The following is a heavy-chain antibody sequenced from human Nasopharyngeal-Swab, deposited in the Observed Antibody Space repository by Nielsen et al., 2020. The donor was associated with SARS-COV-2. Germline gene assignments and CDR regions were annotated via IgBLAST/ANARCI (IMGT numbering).Heavy chain of an antibody. V-gene: IGHV4-38-2*02. D-gene: IGHD3-10*01. Sequence: SETLSLTCTVSGYSISSGYYWGWIRHPPGKGLEWIGSIYHSGSTYYNPSLKSRVTISVDTSKNQFSLKLSSVTAADTAVYYCARDPPRFGELLPFDYWGQGTLVTVSS. CDR3: ARDPPRFGELLPFDY. CDR2: IYHSGST. CDR1: GYSISSGYY. J-gene: IGHJ4*02.